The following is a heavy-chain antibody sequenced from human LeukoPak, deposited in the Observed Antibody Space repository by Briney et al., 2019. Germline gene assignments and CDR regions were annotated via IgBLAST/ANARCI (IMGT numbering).Heavy chain of an antibody. V-gene: IGHV4-39*07. Sequence: PSETLSLTCTVSGGSISSSSYYWGWIRQPPGKGLEWIGSIYYSGSTYYNPSLKSRVTISVDTSKNQFSLKLSSVTAADTAVYYCARDPIVVVPAAPNWFDPWGQGTLVTVSS. CDR1: GGSISSSSYY. J-gene: IGHJ5*02. CDR2: IYYSGST. D-gene: IGHD2-2*01. CDR3: ARDPIVVVPAAPNWFDP.